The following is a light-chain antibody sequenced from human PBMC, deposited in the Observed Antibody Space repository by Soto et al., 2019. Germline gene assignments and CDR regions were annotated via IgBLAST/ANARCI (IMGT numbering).Light chain of an antibody. CDR3: KSYARSNTYV. CDR1: KNDIGVYDF. V-gene: IGLV2-8*01. CDR2: EVV. J-gene: IGLJ1*01. Sequence: QCALTQPPSSSGSPGQSVTISCTGTKNDIGVYDFVSWYQHHPGKAPRLIIYEVVQRPSGVPDRFSGSKSGNTASLTVSGLQAADEADYFCKSYARSNTYVFGSGTKVTVL.